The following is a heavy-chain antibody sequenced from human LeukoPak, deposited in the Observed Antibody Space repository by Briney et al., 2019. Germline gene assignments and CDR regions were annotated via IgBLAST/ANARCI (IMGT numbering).Heavy chain of an antibody. J-gene: IGHJ4*02. Sequence: PSETLSLTCTVSGASISNYYWSWIRQTPEKGLEWMGHIHTSGESRYFPSLKSRLTMSIDASRNQLSLKLTSVTAADTAVYFCARLGSYHDFWGQGALVTVSS. V-gene: IGHV4-4*09. CDR3: ARLGSYHDF. CDR2: IHTSGES. CDR1: GASISNYY. D-gene: IGHD1-26*01.